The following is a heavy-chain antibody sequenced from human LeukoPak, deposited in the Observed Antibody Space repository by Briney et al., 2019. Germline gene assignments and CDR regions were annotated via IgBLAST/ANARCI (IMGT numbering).Heavy chain of an antibody. V-gene: IGHV1-46*01. CDR2: INPSGGST. D-gene: IGHD4-17*01. J-gene: IGHJ3*02. CDR3: ARSVTNDAFDI. Sequence: ASVKVSCKASGYTFTSYYMHWVRQAPGQGLEWMGIINPSGGSTSYAQKFQGRVTMTRVTSTSTVYMELSSLRSEDTAVYYCARSVTNDAFDIWGQGTMVTVSS. CDR1: GYTFTSYY.